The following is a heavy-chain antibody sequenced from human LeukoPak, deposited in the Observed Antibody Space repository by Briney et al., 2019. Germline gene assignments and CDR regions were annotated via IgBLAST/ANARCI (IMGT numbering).Heavy chain of an antibody. J-gene: IGHJ3*02. D-gene: IGHD3-10*01. Sequence: PGGSLRLSCAASGFTFTNYAMSWVRQAPGKGLEWVSAISGSGGSTYYADSVKGRFTISRDNSKNTIYLQMNSLRAEDTAVYYCTTAVVRGLNAFDIWGRGTMVTVSS. CDR2: ISGSGGST. CDR1: GFTFTNYA. V-gene: IGHV3-23*01. CDR3: TTAVVRGLNAFDI.